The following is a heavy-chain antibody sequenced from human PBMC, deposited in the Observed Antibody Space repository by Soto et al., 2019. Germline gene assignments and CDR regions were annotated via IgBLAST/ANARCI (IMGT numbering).Heavy chain of an antibody. V-gene: IGHV3-23*01. D-gene: IGHD2-2*01. CDR3: ARLTGYCSSTSCGNRFDP. Sequence: GGSLRLSCAASGFTFSSYAMSWVRQAPGKGLEWVSAISGSGGSTYYADSVKGRFTISRDNSKNTLYLQMNSLRAEDTAVYYCARLTGYCSSTSCGNRFDPWGQGTLVTVSS. CDR2: ISGSGGST. CDR1: GFTFSSYA. J-gene: IGHJ5*02.